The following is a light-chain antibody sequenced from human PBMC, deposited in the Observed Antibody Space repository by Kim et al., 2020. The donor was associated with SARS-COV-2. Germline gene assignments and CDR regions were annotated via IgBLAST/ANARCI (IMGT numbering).Light chain of an antibody. Sequence: GQRVTLSGSGSRSNIGTNAVNWYQKLPGRAPKLLIYSINSRPSGVPDRFSGSRSGASASLAIGGLQSEDEADYYCAAWDDSLNARVFGGGTKVTVL. CDR2: SIN. J-gene: IGLJ3*02. CDR1: RSNIGTNA. V-gene: IGLV1-44*01. CDR3: AAWDDSLNARV.